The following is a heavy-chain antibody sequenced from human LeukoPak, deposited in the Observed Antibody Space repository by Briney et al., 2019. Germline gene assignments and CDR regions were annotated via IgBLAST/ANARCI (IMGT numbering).Heavy chain of an antibody. J-gene: IGHJ4*02. CDR3: ARDGDYGDYEYDY. D-gene: IGHD4-17*01. CDR2: IYYTGST. CDR1: GGSISSYY. V-gene: IGHV4-59*12. Sequence: SETLSLTCTVSGGSISSYYWSWIRQPPGKGLEWIGYIYYTGSTNYNPSLKSRVTISVDTSKNQFSLKLSSVTAADTAVYYCARDGDYGDYEYDYWGQGTLVTVSS.